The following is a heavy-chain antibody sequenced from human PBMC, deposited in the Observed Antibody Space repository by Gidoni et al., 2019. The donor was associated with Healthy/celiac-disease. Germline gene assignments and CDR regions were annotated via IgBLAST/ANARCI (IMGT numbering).Heavy chain of an antibody. Sequence: EVQLVQSGAEVKKPGESLKISCKGYGYSLTSYWIGLVRQMPGKGLEWMGIIYPVDSDTRYSPSFQGQVTISADKSISTAYLQWSSLKASDTAMYYCARPEDTANDAFDIWGQGTMVTVSS. D-gene: IGHD5-18*01. J-gene: IGHJ3*02. V-gene: IGHV5-51*01. CDR3: ARPEDTANDAFDI. CDR2: IYPVDSDT. CDR1: GYSLTSYW.